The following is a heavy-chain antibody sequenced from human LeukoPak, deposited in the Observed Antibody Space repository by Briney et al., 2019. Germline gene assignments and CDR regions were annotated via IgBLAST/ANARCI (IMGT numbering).Heavy chain of an antibody. V-gene: IGHV3-48*03. CDR3: ARVGYDSSGYSIDY. J-gene: IGHJ4*02. Sequence: GGSLRLSCAASGFTFSSYEMNWVRPAPGKGLVWVSYISSSGSTIYYADSVKGRFTVSRDNAKNSLSLQMNSLRAEDTAVYYCARVGYDSSGYSIDYWGQGTLVTVSS. D-gene: IGHD3-22*01. CDR2: ISSSGSTI. CDR1: GFTFSSYE.